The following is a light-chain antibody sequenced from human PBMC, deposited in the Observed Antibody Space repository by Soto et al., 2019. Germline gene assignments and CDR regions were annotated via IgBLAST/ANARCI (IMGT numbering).Light chain of an antibody. J-gene: IGKJ4*01. CDR3: QQYDSSPLT. V-gene: IGKV3-20*01. Sequence: TLSCRASQSVSSSYLAWYQQKPGQAPRLLIYGASSRATGIPDRFSGSGSGTDFTLTISRLEPEDFAVYYCQQYDSSPLTFGGGTKVEIK. CDR1: QSVSSSY. CDR2: GAS.